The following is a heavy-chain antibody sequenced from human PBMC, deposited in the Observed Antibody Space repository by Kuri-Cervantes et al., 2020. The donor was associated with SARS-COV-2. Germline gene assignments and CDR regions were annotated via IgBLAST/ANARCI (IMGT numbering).Heavy chain of an antibody. CDR1: GGTFSSYA. Sequence: SVKVSCKASGGTFSSYAISWVRQAPGQGLEWMGGIIPIFGTANYAQKFQGRVTITADESTSTAYMELRSLRSDDTAVYYCAREDYGGNSNYWGQGTLVTVSS. J-gene: IGHJ4*02. D-gene: IGHD4-23*01. CDR3: AREDYGGNSNY. V-gene: IGHV1-69*13. CDR2: IIPIFGTA.